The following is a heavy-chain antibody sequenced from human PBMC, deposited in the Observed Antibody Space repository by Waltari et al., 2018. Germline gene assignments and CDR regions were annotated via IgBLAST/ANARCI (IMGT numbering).Heavy chain of an antibody. CDR2: IYPGDSDT. V-gene: IGHV5-51*01. J-gene: IGHJ4*02. CDR1: GYTFTNYW. Sequence: EVQLVQSGAEVKKPGESLKISCKGSGYTFTNYWIAWVRQMPGKGLEWMGIIYPGDSDTRYSPSFQGQVTISADKSISTAYLQWSSLRALDTAMYYCAKQEATAVVWDYWGQGTLVTVSS. CDR3: AKQEATAVVWDY. D-gene: IGHD5-18*01.